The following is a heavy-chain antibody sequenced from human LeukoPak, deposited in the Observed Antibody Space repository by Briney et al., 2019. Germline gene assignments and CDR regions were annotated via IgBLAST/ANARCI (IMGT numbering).Heavy chain of an antibody. J-gene: IGHJ5*02. CDR2: IIPIFGTA. CDR3: ARAEYSSSYNWFDP. Sequence: ASVKVSCEASGGTFSSYAISWVRPAPGQGLGWMGGIIPIFGTANYAQKFQGRVTITTDESTSTAYMELSSLRSEDTAVYYCARAEYSSSYNWFDPWGQGTLVTVSS. CDR1: GGTFSSYA. V-gene: IGHV1-69*05. D-gene: IGHD6-6*01.